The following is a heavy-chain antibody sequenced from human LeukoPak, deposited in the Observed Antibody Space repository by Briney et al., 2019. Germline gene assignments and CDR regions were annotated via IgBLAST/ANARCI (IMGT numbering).Heavy chain of an antibody. V-gene: IGHV3-66*01. CDR2: IYSGGST. D-gene: IGHD6-6*01. CDR1: GFTVRDNY. J-gene: IGHJ4*02. CDR3: AKDRGNFAARPFDY. Sequence: GGSLRLSCAASGFTVRDNYITWVRQAPGKGLEWVSVIYSGGSTSYADSVKGRFTVSADISKNTLFLQMSSLRAEDTAVYYCAKDRGNFAARPFDYWGQGTLVTVSS.